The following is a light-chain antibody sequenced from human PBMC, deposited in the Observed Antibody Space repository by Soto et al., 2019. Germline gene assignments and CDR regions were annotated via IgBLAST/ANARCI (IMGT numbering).Light chain of an antibody. V-gene: IGKV3-11*01. CDR3: QQRSNGLT. J-gene: IGKJ4*01. CDR2: DAS. CDR1: QSVSTY. Sequence: EIVLTQSPATLSLSPGERATLSCRASQSVSTYLAWYQQKPGQAPRLLIYDASNRATGIPARFSGSGSGADFPLTISNLEPEDFAVYYCQQRSNGLTFGGGTKVEIK.